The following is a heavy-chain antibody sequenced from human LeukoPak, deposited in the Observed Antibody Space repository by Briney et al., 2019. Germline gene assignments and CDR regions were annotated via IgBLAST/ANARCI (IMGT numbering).Heavy chain of an antibody. V-gene: IGHV1-46*01. CDR1: GYTFTNYY. CDR2: INPSHGST. D-gene: IGHD5-12*01. J-gene: IGHJ4*02. Sequence: ASVTVSFKASGYTFTNYYMQWVRQAPGQGREWVGIINPSHGSTSSPQKFQCRVTMTRDTSTSTVYMELSSLRSEHTAVYYCEVAPNYWGQGTLVTVSS. CDR3: EVAPNY.